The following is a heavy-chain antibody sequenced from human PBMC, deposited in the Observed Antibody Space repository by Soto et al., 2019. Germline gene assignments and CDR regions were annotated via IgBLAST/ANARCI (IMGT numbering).Heavy chain of an antibody. D-gene: IGHD2-15*01. CDR1: GFIFNNYA. Sequence: EVQLLESGGGLVQRGGSLRLSCAASGFIFNNYAMTWVRQAPGKGLEWVARVSGRGGSAYYADSVKGRLTISRDNSNNTLYLQMTNVRGEDTAVYYCVRRASGAVVWYYDLWGRGTLVSVFS. J-gene: IGHJ2*01. CDR3: VRRASGAVVWYYDL. V-gene: IGHV3-23*01. CDR2: VSGRGGSA.